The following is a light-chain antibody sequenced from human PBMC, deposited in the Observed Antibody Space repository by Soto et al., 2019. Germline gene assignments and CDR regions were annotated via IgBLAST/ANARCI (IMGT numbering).Light chain of an antibody. V-gene: IGKV3-11*01. Sequence: IVFTPSPGTLSLSPVERATLSCRASQSVSSAYLAWYQQKRGQAPRLLIYGASNRATGIPARFSGSGSGTDFTLTISSLEPEDFAVYYCQQRSNWPLTFGGGTKVDIK. CDR1: QSVSSAY. J-gene: IGKJ4*01. CDR2: GAS. CDR3: QQRSNWPLT.